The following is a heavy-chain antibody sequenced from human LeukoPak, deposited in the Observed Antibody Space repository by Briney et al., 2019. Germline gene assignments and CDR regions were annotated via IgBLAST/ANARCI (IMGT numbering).Heavy chain of an antibody. CDR3: ARELQQYDYVWGSYRLGY. Sequence: GGSLRLSCAASGFTFSTYPMHWIRHPPGKGLEWVAIVFNDGSQKYYADSVKGRFTVSRENSKNTLYLQMNSLRAEDTAVYYCARELQQYDYVWGSYRLGYWGQGTLVTVSS. CDR2: VFNDGSQK. CDR1: GFTFSTYP. J-gene: IGHJ4*02. V-gene: IGHV3-33*01. D-gene: IGHD3-16*02.